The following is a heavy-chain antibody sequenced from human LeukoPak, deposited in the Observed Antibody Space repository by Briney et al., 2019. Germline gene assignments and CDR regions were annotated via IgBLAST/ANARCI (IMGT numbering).Heavy chain of an antibody. CDR3: AKDWIQFNRVFDCFDS. D-gene: IGHD5-18*01. V-gene: IGHV3-23*01. J-gene: IGHJ4*02. CDR1: GFTFGSCA. CDR2: IGNTET. Sequence: PGGSLRLSCAASGFTFGSCAMSWVRQAPGKGLEWVATIGNTETFYADSVTGRFTTSRDNPKNTVNLQMNRLRVEDTAIYYCAKDWIQFNRVFDCFDSWGQGTLVTVSS.